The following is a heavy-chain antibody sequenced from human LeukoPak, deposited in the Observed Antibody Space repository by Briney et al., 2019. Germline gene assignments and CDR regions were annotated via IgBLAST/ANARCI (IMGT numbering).Heavy chain of an antibody. J-gene: IGHJ4*02. D-gene: IGHD5-18*01. CDR2: IYYSGST. Sequence: PSETLSLTCTVSGGSISSGDYYWSWSRQPPGNGLEWIGYIYYSGSTYYNPSLKSRVTISVDTSKNQFSLKLSSVTAADTAVYYCARVWDTAMAYDYWGQGTLVTVSS. CDR1: GGSISSGDYY. V-gene: IGHV4-30-4*08. CDR3: ARVWDTAMAYDY.